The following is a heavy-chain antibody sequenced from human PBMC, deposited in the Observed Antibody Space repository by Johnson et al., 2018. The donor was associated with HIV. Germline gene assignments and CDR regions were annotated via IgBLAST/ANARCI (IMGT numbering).Heavy chain of an antibody. V-gene: IGHV3-9*01. Sequence: VQLVESGGGLVQPGRSLRLSCAASGFTFDDYAMHWVRQAPGKGLEWVSGISWNSGSIGYADSVKGRFTISRDNSKNTLYLQMNSLRAEDTAVYYCAKDREPIVVVVAAIDAFDIWGQGTMVTVSS. J-gene: IGHJ3*02. D-gene: IGHD2-15*01. CDR1: GFTFDDYA. CDR3: AKDREPIVVVVAAIDAFDI. CDR2: ISWNSGSI.